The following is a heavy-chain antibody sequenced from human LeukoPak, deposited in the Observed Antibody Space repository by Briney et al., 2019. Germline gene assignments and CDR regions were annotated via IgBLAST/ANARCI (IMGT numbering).Heavy chain of an antibody. D-gene: IGHD1-1*01. J-gene: IGHJ5*02. CDR1: GYTFTNYY. Sequence: ASVKVSCKASGYTFTNYYIHWVRQAPGQGLECMGIINPSGGSTSYAQKFQGRVTMTRDMSTSTVYMELSSLRSEDTAVYYCARDQLSRGVWFDPWGQGTLVTVSS. CDR3: ARDQLSRGVWFDP. V-gene: IGHV1-46*01. CDR2: INPSGGST.